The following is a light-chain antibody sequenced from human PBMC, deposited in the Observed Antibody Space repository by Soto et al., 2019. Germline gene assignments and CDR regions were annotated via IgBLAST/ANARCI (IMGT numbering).Light chain of an antibody. CDR2: AAS. V-gene: IGKV1-6*01. Sequence: IQMTQSPSSVSASVGDRVTITWRASQAIRSALGWYQQKPGKVPKLLIYAASTLQSGVPSRFSGSGFGTDSTLTISRLQPEDFATYYCLLDFGYFWAFGQGTKVDIK. J-gene: IGKJ1*01. CDR3: LLDFGYFWA. CDR1: QAIRSA.